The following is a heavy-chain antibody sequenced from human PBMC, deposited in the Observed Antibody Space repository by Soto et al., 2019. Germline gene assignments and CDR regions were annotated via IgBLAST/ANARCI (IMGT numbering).Heavy chain of an antibody. CDR2: IYYSGIT. CDR1: GGSISSSSNY. Sequence: SETLSLTFSVSGGSISSSSNYWGWIRQPPGKGLEWIGIIYYSGITYYNPSLSGRVTISVDTSKNQFSLKLSSVTAADTAVYYCARDRHILTGYYTLRAEYDWFDPWGQGTVVTSPQ. V-gene: IGHV4-39*02. D-gene: IGHD3-9*01. J-gene: IGHJ5*02. CDR3: ARDRHILTGYYTLRAEYDWFDP.